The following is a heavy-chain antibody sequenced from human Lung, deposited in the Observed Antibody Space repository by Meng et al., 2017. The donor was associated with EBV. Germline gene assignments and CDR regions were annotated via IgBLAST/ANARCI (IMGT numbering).Heavy chain of an antibody. CDR2: INPSGGGT. CDR1: GYTFTTYY. J-gene: IGHJ4*02. CDR3: ARTGIPYCGGDCYLDY. V-gene: IGHV1-46*01. Sequence: QLRVVHSGAEVKKPGSSLKVSGKASGYTFTTYYMHWVRQAPGRGLEWMGIINPSGGGTSYAQKFQGRVTMTRDTSTATVYMELSSLGSEDTAVYYCARTGIPYCGGDCYLDYWGQGTLVTVSS. D-gene: IGHD2-21*02.